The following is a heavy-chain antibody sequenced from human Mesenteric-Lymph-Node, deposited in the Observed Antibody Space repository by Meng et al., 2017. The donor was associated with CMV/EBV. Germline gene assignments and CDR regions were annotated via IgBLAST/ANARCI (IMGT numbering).Heavy chain of an antibody. CDR1: GFTFSSYG. CDR2: IRYDGSNK. CDR3: AKDGPRRFLEWLLSY. D-gene: IGHD3-3*01. J-gene: IGHJ4*02. Sequence: GESLKISCAASGFTFSSYGMHWVRQAPGKGLEWVAFIRYDGSNKYYADSVKGRFTISRDNSKNTLYLQMNSLRAEDTAVYYCAKDGPRRFLEWLLSYWGQGTLVTVSS. V-gene: IGHV3-30*02.